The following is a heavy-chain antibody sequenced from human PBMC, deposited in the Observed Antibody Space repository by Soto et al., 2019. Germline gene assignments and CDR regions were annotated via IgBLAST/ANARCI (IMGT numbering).Heavy chain of an antibody. Sequence: SVKVSCKVSGGSFSSYAIIWVRQAPGQGLEWMGGIIPMFDTTNYAQKFQGRVTITADKSTSTANMELSSLRSEDTAVYYCARALGDSSGRKGFDYWGQGTLVTVSS. D-gene: IGHD3-22*01. CDR3: ARALGDSSGRKGFDY. J-gene: IGHJ4*02. CDR2: IIPMFDTT. V-gene: IGHV1-69*06. CDR1: GGSFSSYA.